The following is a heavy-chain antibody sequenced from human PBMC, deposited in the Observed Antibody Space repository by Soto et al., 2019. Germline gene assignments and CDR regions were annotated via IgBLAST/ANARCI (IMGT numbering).Heavy chain of an antibody. CDR3: ARCVSGGSGWYEYFDN. CDR1: GGTFNNYA. CDR2: IIPIFATA. J-gene: IGHJ4*02. V-gene: IGHV1-69*01. D-gene: IGHD6-19*01. Sequence: QVQLVQSGAEVKKPGSSVKVSCKASGGTFNNYAFSWVRQAPGQGLEWMGGIIPIFATANYAQKFQGRVTITADESTSTAYMELSSLRFEDTAVYYCARCVSGGSGWYEYFDNWGQGTLVTVSS.